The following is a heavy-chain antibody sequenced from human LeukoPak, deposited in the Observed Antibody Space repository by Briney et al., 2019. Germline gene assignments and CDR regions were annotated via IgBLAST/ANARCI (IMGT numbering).Heavy chain of an antibody. CDR2: VRSKAVGETT. CDR3: ATCNGDCYFNF. Sequence: GGSLRLSCAASRFTFRNAWMNWVRQAPGKGLEWVARVRSKAVGETTYYAAPVKGRFSISRDDSRDMVYLQMNSLETEDTAVYYCATCNGDCYFNFWGQGTLVTVSS. CDR1: RFTFRNAW. V-gene: IGHV3-15*01. J-gene: IGHJ4*02. D-gene: IGHD2-21*02.